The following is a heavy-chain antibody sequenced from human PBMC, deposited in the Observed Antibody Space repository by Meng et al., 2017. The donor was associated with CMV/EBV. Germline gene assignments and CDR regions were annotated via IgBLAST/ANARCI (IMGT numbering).Heavy chain of an antibody. CDR2: IIPIFGTA. J-gene: IGHJ6*02. V-gene: IGHV1-69*05. Sequence: SVKVSCKASGGTLSSYAISWVRQAPGQGLEWMGGIIPIFGTANYAQKFQGRVTITTDESTSTAYMELSSLRSEDTAVYYCARDWDAILYCSSTSCYFGGTQSFYYYGMDVWGQGTTVTVSS. CDR1: GGTLSSYA. CDR3: ARDWDAILYCSSTSCYFGGTQSFYYYGMDV. D-gene: IGHD2-2*01.